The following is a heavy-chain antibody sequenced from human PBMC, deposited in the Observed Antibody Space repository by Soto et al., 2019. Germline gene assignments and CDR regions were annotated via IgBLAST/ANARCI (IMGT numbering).Heavy chain of an antibody. J-gene: IGHJ1*01. Sequence: VQLVESGGGVVQPGRSLRLSCAAFGFTFSTYTMHWVRLAPGKGLEWVAGLSQDGSIILYPDSVKGRFIISRDNSENTLFLQMNSLRPEDTAVYYCAREDESSGSAGTFQNWGQGTLVSVSS. CDR1: GFTFSTYT. CDR2: LSQDGSII. D-gene: IGHD3-22*01. V-gene: IGHV3-30*04. CDR3: AREDESSGSAGTFQN.